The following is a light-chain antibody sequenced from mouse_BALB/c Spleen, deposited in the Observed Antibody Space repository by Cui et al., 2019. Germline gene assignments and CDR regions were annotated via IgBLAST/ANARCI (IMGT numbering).Light chain of an antibody. Sequence: DIQINTTITPPFCPLGDRVTISCRESQDISNYLNWYQQKPDGTVKLLIYYTSRLHSGVPSRFSGSGSGTDYSLTISNLEQEDIATYFCQQGNTLPYTFGGGTKLEIK. CDR3: QQGNTLPYT. V-gene: IGKV10-96*01. J-gene: IGKJ2*01. CDR2: YTS. CDR1: QDISNY.